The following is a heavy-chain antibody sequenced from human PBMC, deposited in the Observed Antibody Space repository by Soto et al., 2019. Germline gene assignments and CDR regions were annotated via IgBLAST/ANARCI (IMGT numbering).Heavy chain of an antibody. D-gene: IGHD3-10*01. CDR1: GFTFSSYG. CDR2: ISYDGSNK. Sequence: GGSLRLSCAASGFTFSSYGMHWVRQAPGKGLEWVAVISYDGSNKYYADSVKGRFTISRDNSKNTLYLQMNSLRAEDTAVHYCAKDLSSGGNWFDPWGQGTLVTVSS. J-gene: IGHJ5*02. V-gene: IGHV3-30*18. CDR3: AKDLSSGGNWFDP.